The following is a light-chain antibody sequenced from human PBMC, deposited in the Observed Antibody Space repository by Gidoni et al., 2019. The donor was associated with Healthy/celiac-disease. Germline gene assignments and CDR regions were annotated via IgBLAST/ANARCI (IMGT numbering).Light chain of an antibody. V-gene: IGLV3-1*01. Sequence: SYELTQPPPDSVSPGQTASITCSGDKLGDKYACWYQQKPGQSPVLVIYQDSKRPSGIPERFSGSNSGNTATLTISGTQAMDEADYYCQAWDSSTVVFGTGTKVTVL. J-gene: IGLJ1*01. CDR3: QAWDSSTVV. CDR1: KLGDKY. CDR2: QDS.